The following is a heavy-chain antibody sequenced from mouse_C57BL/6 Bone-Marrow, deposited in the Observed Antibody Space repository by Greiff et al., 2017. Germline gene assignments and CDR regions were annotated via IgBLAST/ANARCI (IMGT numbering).Heavy chain of an antibody. Sequence: QVQLQQPGAELVKPGASVKLSCKASGYTFTSYWMHWVKQRPGQGLEWIGMIHPNSGSTNYNEKFKSKATLTVDKSSSTAYMQLSSLTSEDSAVXYCARSIYYDYAWYFDVWGTGTTVTVSS. D-gene: IGHD2-4*01. V-gene: IGHV1-64*01. CDR2: IHPNSGST. CDR3: ARSIYYDYAWYFDV. J-gene: IGHJ1*03. CDR1: GYTFTSYW.